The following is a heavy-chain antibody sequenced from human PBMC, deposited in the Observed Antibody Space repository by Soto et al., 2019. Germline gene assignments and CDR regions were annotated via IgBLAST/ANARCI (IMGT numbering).Heavy chain of an antibody. CDR1: GASISSTDYY. Sequence: SETLSLTCTVSGASISSTDYYWSWIRQIPGKGLEWIGNIYYSGHADYNPSLKSRVFISADTSKSQFTLKLNSVTDKDTAVYYCARDRGRYCSKGVCYTSGSYYQYGMDVWGQGTTV. CDR2: IYYSGHA. D-gene: IGHD2-8*01. J-gene: IGHJ6*02. CDR3: ARDRGRYCSKGVCYTSGSYYQYGMDV. V-gene: IGHV4-30-4*01.